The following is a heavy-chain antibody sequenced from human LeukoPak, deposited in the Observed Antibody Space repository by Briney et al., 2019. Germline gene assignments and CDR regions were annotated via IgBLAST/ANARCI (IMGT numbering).Heavy chain of an antibody. Sequence: GGSLRLSCAASGFSFSSYAMTWVRQAPGQGLECVSSIDAGGGDTYHSDSVKGRFTISRDNSMNTLYLQMNSLRADDTAVYYCGRPTKYWLVRGNGVDVWGQGTTVTVSS. D-gene: IGHD6-19*01. CDR3: GRPTKYWLVRGNGVDV. V-gene: IGHV3-23*01. CDR2: IDAGGGDT. CDR1: GFSFSSYA. J-gene: IGHJ6*02.